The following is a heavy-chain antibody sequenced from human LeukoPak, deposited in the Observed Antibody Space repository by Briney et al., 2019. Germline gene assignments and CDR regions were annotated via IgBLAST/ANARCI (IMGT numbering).Heavy chain of an antibody. Sequence: GGSLRLSCAASGFTFNNYEMIWVRQAPGKGLEWVSYISGSANTIDYADSVKGRFTISRDNSKNTLYLQMNSLRAEDTAVYYCARDQYSSSWYDYWGQGTLVTVSS. D-gene: IGHD6-13*01. J-gene: IGHJ4*02. CDR2: ISGSANTI. V-gene: IGHV3-48*03. CDR3: ARDQYSSSWYDY. CDR1: GFTFNNYE.